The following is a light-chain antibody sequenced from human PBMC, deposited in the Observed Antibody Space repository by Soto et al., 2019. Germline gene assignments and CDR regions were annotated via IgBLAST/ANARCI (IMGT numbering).Light chain of an antibody. CDR2: GAS. CDR1: QSVNIY. V-gene: IGKV3D-15*01. J-gene: IGKJ4*01. CDR3: QQYDDWLRLT. Sequence: EIVMTQSPATLSVSPGERATFSCRASQSVNIYLAWYQQKPGQAPRLLTFGASYRATGIPARFSGSGSGTEFNLTISSLQSEDFAVYFCQQYDDWLRLTFGGGTKVDIK.